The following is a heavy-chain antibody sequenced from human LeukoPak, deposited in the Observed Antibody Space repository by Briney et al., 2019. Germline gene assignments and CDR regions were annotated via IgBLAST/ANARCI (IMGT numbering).Heavy chain of an antibody. Sequence: PGTSLRLSCAASGFTFSTYAMHWVRQAPGKGLEWVAVISYDGSNKHNADSVKGRFTISRDNSKNTLFLQMNSLRPEDTAMYYCARDRDYGGNSGGIDYWGQGTLVTVSS. D-gene: IGHD4-23*01. CDR1: GFTFSTYA. CDR3: ARDRDYGGNSGGIDY. V-gene: IGHV3-30*01. J-gene: IGHJ4*02. CDR2: ISYDGSNK.